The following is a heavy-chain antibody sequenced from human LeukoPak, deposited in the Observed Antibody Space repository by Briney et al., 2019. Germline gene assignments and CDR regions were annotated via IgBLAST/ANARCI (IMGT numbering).Heavy chain of an antibody. CDR3: AKEGAAPGPDFDY. D-gene: IGHD6-13*01. V-gene: IGHV4-4*07. Sequence: PSEALSLTCTVSGASMRSYYWSWLRQPAGKGLEWIGRIVPSGITNYNPSLESRVTMSVDTSKNQFSLNLKSVTAADTAVYYCAKEGAAPGPDFDYWGQGILVIVSS. CDR2: IVPSGIT. J-gene: IGHJ4*02. CDR1: GASMRSYY.